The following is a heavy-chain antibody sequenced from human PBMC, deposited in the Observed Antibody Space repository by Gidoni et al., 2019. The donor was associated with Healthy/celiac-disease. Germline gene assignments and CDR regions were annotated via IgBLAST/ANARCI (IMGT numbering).Heavy chain of an antibody. V-gene: IGHV1-69*01. CDR1: GGTFSSYA. CDR3: ASSYYYDSSAIPIYFDY. J-gene: IGHJ4*02. Sequence: QVQLLQSGAEVKKPGSSVKVSCKASGGTFSSYAISWVRQAPGQGLEWMGGIIPIFGTANYAQKFQGRVTITADESTSTAYMELSSLRSEDTAVYYCASSYYYDSSAIPIYFDYWGQGTLVTVSS. CDR2: IIPIFGTA. D-gene: IGHD3-22*01.